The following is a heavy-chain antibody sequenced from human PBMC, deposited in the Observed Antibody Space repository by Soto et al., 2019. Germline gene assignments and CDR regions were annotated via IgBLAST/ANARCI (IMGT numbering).Heavy chain of an antibody. J-gene: IGHJ6*02. CDR1: GYTFTRYG. V-gene: IGHV1-18*01. CDR3: AKNGRPPYYYYGLDV. CDR2: ISGYNGDT. D-gene: IGHD2-8*01. Sequence: QGHLVQSGAEVKKPGTSVKVSCKASGYTFTRYGISWVRQAPGQGLEWMGWISGYNGDTNYAQNLQGRVTMTIDTSTSTTNMELRRLTTDDTAVYYCAKNGRPPYYYYGLDVWGQGTTVTVSS.